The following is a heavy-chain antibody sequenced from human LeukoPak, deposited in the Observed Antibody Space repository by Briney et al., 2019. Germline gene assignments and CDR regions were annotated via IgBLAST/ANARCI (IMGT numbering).Heavy chain of an antibody. CDR3: AREGHTTGWPPFDF. CDR2: IKPDGSEK. CDR1: GFTFSVNW. V-gene: IGHV3-7*01. Sequence: GGSLRLSCAASGFTFSVNWMTWVRQAPGKGLEWVANIKPDGSEKYYADSVKGRFTISRDNAKNSLYLQMNSLRAEDTAVYYCAREGHTTGWPPFDFWGQGTLVTVSS. D-gene: IGHD6-19*01. J-gene: IGHJ4*02.